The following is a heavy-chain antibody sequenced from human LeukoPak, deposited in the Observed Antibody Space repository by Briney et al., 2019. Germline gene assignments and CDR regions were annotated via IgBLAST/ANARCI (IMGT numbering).Heavy chain of an antibody. D-gene: IGHD4-17*01. J-gene: IGHJ4*02. Sequence: GGSLRLSCAASGFTFSSYGMHWVRQAPGKGLEWVAVISYDGSNKYYADSVKGRFTISRDNSKNTLYLQMNSLRAEDTAVYYCARDPYGERPIDYWGQGTLVTVSS. CDR1: GFTFSSYG. CDR3: ARDPYGERPIDY. CDR2: ISYDGSNK. V-gene: IGHV3-30*03.